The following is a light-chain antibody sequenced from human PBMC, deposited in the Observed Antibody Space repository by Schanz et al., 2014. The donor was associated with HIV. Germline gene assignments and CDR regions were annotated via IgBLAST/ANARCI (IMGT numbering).Light chain of an antibody. J-gene: IGKJ1*01. CDR1: QGIKNE. V-gene: IGKV1-6*01. CDR2: SAS. Sequence: AIQMTQSPSSLSASVGDRVTITCRASQGIKNELNWYQQNPGKAPNLLIYSASTLQAWVPSRISGGGFGTDFTLTISSLQPEDCATYYCLQDYDYPRTFGQGTRVEI. CDR3: LQDYDYPRT.